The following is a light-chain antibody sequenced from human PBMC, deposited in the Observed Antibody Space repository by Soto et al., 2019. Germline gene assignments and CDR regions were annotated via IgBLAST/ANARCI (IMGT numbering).Light chain of an antibody. V-gene: IGKV3-11*01. Sequence: EIVLTQSPATLSLSPGERATLFCRASQSVRSYLAWFQQKPGQAPRLLIYDASNRATGIPARFSGSGSGTDFTLTISSLEPEDFAVYYCQQRSNWPPLTFDGGTKVEIK. CDR1: QSVRSY. J-gene: IGKJ4*01. CDR2: DAS. CDR3: QQRSNWPPLT.